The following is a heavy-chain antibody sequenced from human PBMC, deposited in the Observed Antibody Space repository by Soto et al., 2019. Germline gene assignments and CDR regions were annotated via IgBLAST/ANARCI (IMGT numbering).Heavy chain of an antibody. CDR1: GFTFSSYW. CDR2: IKQDGSEK. CDR3: VLDLYYYYGMDV. J-gene: IGHJ6*02. D-gene: IGHD1-26*01. Sequence: PGGSLRLSCAASGFTFSSYWMSWVRQAPGKGLEWVANIKQDGSEKYYVDSVKGRFTISRDNAKNSLYLQMNSLRAEDPAVYYCVLDLYYYYGMDVWGQGTTVTVSS. V-gene: IGHV3-7*05.